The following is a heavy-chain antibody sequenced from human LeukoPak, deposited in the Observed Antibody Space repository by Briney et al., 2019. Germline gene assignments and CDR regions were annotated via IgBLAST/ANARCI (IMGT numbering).Heavy chain of an antibody. D-gene: IGHD3-16*01. J-gene: IGHJ6*03. V-gene: IGHV4-39*07. CDR1: GGSLSTGSYY. CDR2: IYYIGTT. Sequence: PSETLSLTCTVSGGSLSTGSYYWGWIRQPPGKGLEGIGSIYYIGTTYYTPSIKSRVPMSVDTSKNQFSLRLSSVTAADTAIYYCAREKRGTLTQRDYNYYMDVWGKGTTVTVSS. CDR3: AREKRGTLTQRDYNYYMDV.